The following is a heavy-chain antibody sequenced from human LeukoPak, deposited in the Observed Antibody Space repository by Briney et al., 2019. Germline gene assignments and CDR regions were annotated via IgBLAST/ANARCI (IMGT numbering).Heavy chain of an antibody. V-gene: IGHV3-7*01. D-gene: IGHD3-22*01. CDR1: GFTFNTSW. Sequence: PGGSLRLSCAGSGFTFNTSWMSWVRQAPGNGLEWVANMKPDGSETSYVDSVKGRFTISRDNAKNSLYLQMSSLRAEDTAIYYCARKRYYYDSSAYGWFDSWGQGTLVAVSS. CDR2: MKPDGSET. CDR3: ARKRYYYDSSAYGWFDS. J-gene: IGHJ5*01.